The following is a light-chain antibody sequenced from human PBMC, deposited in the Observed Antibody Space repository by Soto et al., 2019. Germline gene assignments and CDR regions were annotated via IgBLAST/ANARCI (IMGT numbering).Light chain of an antibody. CDR1: QDISDH. Sequence: DIQMTQSPSSLSASVGDRVTITCQASQDISDHLNWYQQKPGEAPKLLIYDASNLEIGVPSRFSGSGSGTEFTLTISSLQPEDVATYYCQYYDNLFFTFGPGTIVDFK. CDR2: DAS. V-gene: IGKV1-33*01. CDR3: QYYDNLFFT. J-gene: IGKJ3*01.